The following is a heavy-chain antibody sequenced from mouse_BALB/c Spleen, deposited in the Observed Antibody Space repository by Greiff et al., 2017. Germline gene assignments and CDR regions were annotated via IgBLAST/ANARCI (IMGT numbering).Heavy chain of an antibody. Sequence: VQLQQSGAELVRPGSSVKISCKASGYAFSSYWMNWVKQRPGQGLEWIGQIYPGDGDTNYNGKFKGKATLTADKSSSTAYMQLSSLTSEDSAVYFCAREGITPAMDYWGQGTSVTVAS. CDR1: GYAFSSYW. J-gene: IGHJ4*01. CDR3: AREGITPAMDY. V-gene: IGHV1-80*01. CDR2: IYPGDGDT. D-gene: IGHD2-4*01.